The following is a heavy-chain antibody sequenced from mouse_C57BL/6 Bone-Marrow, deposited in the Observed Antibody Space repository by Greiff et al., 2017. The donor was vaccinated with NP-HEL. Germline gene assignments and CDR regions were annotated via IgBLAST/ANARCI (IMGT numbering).Heavy chain of an antibody. V-gene: IGHV14-4*01. Sequence: VQLQQSGAELVRPGASVKLYCTASGFNIKDDYMHWVKQRPEQGLEWIGWIDPENGDTEYASKFQGKATITADTSSNTAYLQLSSLTSEDTAVYYCTTYYYGSSYAMDYWGQGTSVTVSS. J-gene: IGHJ4*01. CDR3: TTYYYGSSYAMDY. CDR2: IDPENGDT. CDR1: GFNIKDDY. D-gene: IGHD1-1*01.